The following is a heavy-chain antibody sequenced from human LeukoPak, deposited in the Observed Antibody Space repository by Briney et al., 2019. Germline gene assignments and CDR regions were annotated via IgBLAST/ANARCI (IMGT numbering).Heavy chain of an antibody. CDR1: GGSISSSSYY. V-gene: IGHV4-39*07. D-gene: IGHD4-17*01. Sequence: PSETLSLTCTVSGGSISSSSYYWGWLRQPPGKGLEWIGSIYYSGSTYYNPSLKSRVTISVDTSKNQFSLKLSSVTAADTAVYYCARDRFTGYGDPVDFDYWGQGTLVTVSS. J-gene: IGHJ4*02. CDR2: IYYSGST. CDR3: ARDRFTGYGDPVDFDY.